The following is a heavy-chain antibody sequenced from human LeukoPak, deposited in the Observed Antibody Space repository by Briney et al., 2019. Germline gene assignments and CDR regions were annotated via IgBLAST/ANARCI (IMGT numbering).Heavy chain of an antibody. J-gene: IGHJ4*02. CDR2: INRDGSST. D-gene: IGHD1-26*01. CDR1: GFTFSSYW. Sequence: GGSLRLSCAASGFTFSSYWMHWVRQAPGKGLVWVSRINRDGSSTSYADSVKGRFTISRDNAKNALFLQMNSLKAEDTAVYYCVREGSGTYHNWGQGTLVTVSS. CDR3: VREGSGTYHN. V-gene: IGHV3-74*01.